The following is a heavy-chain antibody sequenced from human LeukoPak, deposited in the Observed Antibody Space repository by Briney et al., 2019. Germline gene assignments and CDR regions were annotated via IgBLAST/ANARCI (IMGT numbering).Heavy chain of an antibody. J-gene: IGHJ4*02. CDR2: ISYDGTNK. D-gene: IGHD2-15*01. CDR1: GFTFSGFA. V-gene: IGHV3-30*14. Sequence: PGGSLRLSCAASGFTFSGFAMHWVRQAPGKGLEWVTVISYDGTNKYYADSVKGRFTISRDNSKNTVFLQMNSLRAEDTAVYYCVRGFCSGGSCYGFGSWGQGTLVTVSS. CDR3: VRGFCSGGSCYGFGS.